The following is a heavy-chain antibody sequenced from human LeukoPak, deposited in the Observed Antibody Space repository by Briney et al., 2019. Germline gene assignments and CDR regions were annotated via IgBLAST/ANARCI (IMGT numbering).Heavy chain of an antibody. Sequence: PSETLSLTCTVSGGSISSYYWSWIRQPPGKGLEWIGYIYYSGSTNYNPSLKSRVTISVDTSKNQFSLKLSSVTAADTAVYYCARLTVAGTYVGPWFGCWGQGTLVTVSS. D-gene: IGHD6-19*01. CDR3: ARLTVAGTYVGPWFGC. CDR2: IYYSGST. V-gene: IGHV4-59*01. J-gene: IGHJ4*02. CDR1: GGSISSYY.